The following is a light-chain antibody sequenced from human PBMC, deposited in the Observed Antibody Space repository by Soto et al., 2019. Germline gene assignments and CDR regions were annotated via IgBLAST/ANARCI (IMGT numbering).Light chain of an antibody. CDR2: EGS. J-gene: IGLJ2*01. CDR3: CAYAGSVV. Sequence: QAVLTQPASVSGSPGQSITISCTGTSSDVGSYNLVSWYQQHPGKAPKLMIYEGSKRPSGVSNRFSGSESGNPASLTISVLQAEDEADYYCCAYAGSVVFGGGTKLTVL. CDR1: SSDVGSYNL. V-gene: IGLV2-23*01.